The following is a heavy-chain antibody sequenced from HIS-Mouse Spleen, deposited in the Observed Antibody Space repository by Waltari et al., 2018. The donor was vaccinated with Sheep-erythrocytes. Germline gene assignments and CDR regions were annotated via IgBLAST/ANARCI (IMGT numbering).Heavy chain of an antibody. J-gene: IGHJ3*02. CDR3: ARDGHPLNAFDI. CDR2: IKKDGSEK. CDR1: GFTVSSCW. V-gene: IGHV3-7*01. Sequence: EVQLVESGGGWVLPGGSLRLSCAASGFTVSSCWMSWVRQAPGKGLEWVANIKKDGSEKYYVDSVKGRFTISRDNAKNSLYLQMNSLRAEDTAVYYCARDGHPLNAFDIWGQGTMVTVSS. D-gene: IGHD3-16*01.